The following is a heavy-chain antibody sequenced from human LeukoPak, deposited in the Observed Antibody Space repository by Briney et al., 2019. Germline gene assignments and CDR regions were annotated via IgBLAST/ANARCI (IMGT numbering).Heavy chain of an antibody. CDR1: GYTFTSYG. D-gene: IGHD2-15*01. V-gene: IGHV1-18*01. J-gene: IGHJ6*02. Sequence: GASVKVSCKASGYTFTSYGISWVRQAPGQGLEWMGWISAYNGTTNYAQKLRGRVTMTTDTSTSTAYMELRSLRSDETAVCYCARKLGVVAAKYYYYYYGMDVWGQGTTVTVSS. CDR3: ARKLGVVAAKYYYYYYGMDV. CDR2: ISAYNGTT.